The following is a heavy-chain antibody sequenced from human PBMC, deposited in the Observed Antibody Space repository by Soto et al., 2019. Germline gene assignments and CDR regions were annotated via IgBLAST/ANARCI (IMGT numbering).Heavy chain of an antibody. J-gene: IGHJ6*02. V-gene: IGHV3-21*01. D-gene: IGHD3-3*01. CDR1: GFTFSSYS. Sequence: GGSLRLSCAASGFTFSSYSMNWVRQAPGKGLEWVSSISSSSSYIYYADSVKGRFTISRDNAKNSLYLQMNSLRAEDTAVYYCARVTIFGVVIIYDYYYGMDVWGQGTTVTVSS. CDR3: ARVTIFGVVIIYDYYYGMDV. CDR2: ISSSSSYI.